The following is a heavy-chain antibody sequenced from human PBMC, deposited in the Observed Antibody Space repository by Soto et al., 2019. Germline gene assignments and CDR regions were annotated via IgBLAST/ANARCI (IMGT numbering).Heavy chain of an antibody. D-gene: IGHD2-21*01. CDR1: GFDVSSNY. Sequence: EVQMVESGGGLVQPGGSLRLSCAVSGFDVSSNYMSWVRQAPGKGLEWVSVLYSGGSIYYADSVKGRFTISRDNSKNTLYLQMNRLRAEDTAMYYGGRGLVVPPSLDHWGQGTLVTVSS. V-gene: IGHV3-66*01. CDR2: LYSGGSI. J-gene: IGHJ4*02. CDR3: GRGLVVPPSLDH.